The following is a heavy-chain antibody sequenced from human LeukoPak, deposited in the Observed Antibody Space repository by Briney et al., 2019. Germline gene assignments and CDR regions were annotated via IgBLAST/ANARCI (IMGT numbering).Heavy chain of an antibody. J-gene: IGHJ6*02. CDR3: ARRPYSSSSAGGYYDGMDV. CDR2: IYYSGST. CDR1: GGSISSSSYY. Sequence: SETLSLTCTVSGGSISSSSYYWGWIRQPPGKELEWIGSIYYSGSTYYNPSLKSRVTISVDTSKNQFSLKLSSVTAADTAVYYCARRPYSSSSAGGYYDGMDVWGQGTTVTVSS. D-gene: IGHD6-6*01. V-gene: IGHV4-39*01.